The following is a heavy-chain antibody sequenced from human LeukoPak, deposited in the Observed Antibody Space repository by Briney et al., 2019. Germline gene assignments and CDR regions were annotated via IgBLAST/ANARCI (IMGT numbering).Heavy chain of an antibody. D-gene: IGHD1-26*01. CDR1: GFTFSSHN. V-gene: IGHV3-21*01. Sequence: PGGSLRLSCAASGFTFSSHNMNWVRQAPGKGLEWVSSISSGGTYIYYADSVKGRFTISRDSAKTSPYLQMTSLRADDTAVYYCARDLGSYDFHYWGQGTLVTVSS. CDR3: ARDLGSYDFHY. CDR2: ISSGGTYI. J-gene: IGHJ4*02.